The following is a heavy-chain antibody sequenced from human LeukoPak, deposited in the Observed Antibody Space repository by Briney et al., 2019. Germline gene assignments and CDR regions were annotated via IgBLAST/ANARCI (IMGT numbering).Heavy chain of an antibody. CDR2: TRYDGSNK. J-gene: IGHJ5*02. CDR3: ARDNSVRDEAWWFNP. Sequence: GGSLRLSCAASGFTFSSYDMYWVRQAPGKGLEWVAHTRYDGSNKYYADSVKGRFTISRDNSKNTLYLQMNSLRPEDMAVYYCARDNSVRDEAWWFNPWGQGTLVTVSS. D-gene: IGHD5-24*01. CDR1: GFTFSSYD. V-gene: IGHV3-30*02.